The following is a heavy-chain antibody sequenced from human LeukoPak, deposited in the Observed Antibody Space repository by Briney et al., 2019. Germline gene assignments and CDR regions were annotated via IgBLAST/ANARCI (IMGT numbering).Heavy chain of an antibody. CDR3: ARAVSYYSDY. CDR2: ISYDGSNK. Sequence: GGSLRLSCAASGFTFSSYAMHWVRQAPGKGLEWVAVISYDGSNKYYADSVKGRFTISRDNSKNTLYLQMNSLRAEDTAVYYCARAVSYYSDYWGQGTLVTASS. J-gene: IGHJ4*02. CDR1: GFTFSSYA. V-gene: IGHV3-30-3*01. D-gene: IGHD1-26*01.